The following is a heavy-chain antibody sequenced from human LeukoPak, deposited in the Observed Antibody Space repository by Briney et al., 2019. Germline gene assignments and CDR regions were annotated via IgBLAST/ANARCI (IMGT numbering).Heavy chain of an antibody. D-gene: IGHD3-22*01. CDR2: IYTSGST. J-gene: IGHJ2*01. CDR3: ARGPWDYYDSSGYYYNWYFDL. CDR1: GGSISSSSYY. Sequence: SETLSLTCTVSGGSISSSSYYWSWIRQPAGKGLEWIGRIYTSGSTNYNPSLKSRVTISVDTSKNQFSLKLSSVTAADTAVYYCARGPWDYYDSSGYYYNWYFDLWGRGTLVTVSS. V-gene: IGHV4-61*02.